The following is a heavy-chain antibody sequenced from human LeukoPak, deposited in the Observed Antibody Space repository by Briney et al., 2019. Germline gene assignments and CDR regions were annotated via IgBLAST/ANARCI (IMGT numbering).Heavy chain of an antibody. CDR1: GFTFSSYA. Sequence: GGSLRLSCAASGFTFSSYAMSWVRQAPGKGLEWVSAISGSGDSTYYADSVKGRFTISRDNSKNTLYLQMNSLRAEDTAVYYCAGEAKFGETYGMDVWGQGTTVTVSS. D-gene: IGHD3-10*02. CDR3: AGEAKFGETYGMDV. J-gene: IGHJ6*02. CDR2: ISGSGDST. V-gene: IGHV3-23*01.